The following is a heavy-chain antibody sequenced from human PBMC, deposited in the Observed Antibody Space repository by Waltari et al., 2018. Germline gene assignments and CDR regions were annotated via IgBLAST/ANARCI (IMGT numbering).Heavy chain of an antibody. CDR3: ARETLRYCSGGSCTFDY. D-gene: IGHD2-15*01. CDR1: GFTFSSYS. J-gene: IGHJ4*02. V-gene: IGHV3-21*01. Sequence: EVQLVESGGGLVKPGGSLRLSCAASGFTFSSYSMNWVRQAPGKGWGWVSSISSSSNYIYYADSVKGRFTISRDNAKNSLYLQMNSLRAEDTAVYYCARETLRYCSGGSCTFDYWGQGTLVTVSS. CDR2: ISSSSNYI.